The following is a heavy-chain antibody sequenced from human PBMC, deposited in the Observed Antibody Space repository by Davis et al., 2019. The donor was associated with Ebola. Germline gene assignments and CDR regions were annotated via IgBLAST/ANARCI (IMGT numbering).Heavy chain of an antibody. CDR2: INAGNGNT. CDR3: AREGGLVRGIVITWKDGIDV. J-gene: IGHJ6*02. V-gene: IGHV1-3*01. D-gene: IGHD3-10*01. CDR1: GYTFTNYY. Sequence: AASVKVSCKASGYTFTNYYLHWVRQAPGQRLEWMGWINAGNGNTKYSQKFQARISITRDTSANTVFMELSSLTSEDTAVYYCAREGGLVRGIVITWKDGIDVWGQGTTVTVSS.